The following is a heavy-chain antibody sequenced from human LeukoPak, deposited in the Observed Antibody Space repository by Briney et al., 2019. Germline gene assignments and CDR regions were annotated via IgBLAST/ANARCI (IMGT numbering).Heavy chain of an antibody. Sequence: SETLSLTXTVSGGSISSYYWSWVRQPPGKGLEWIGYIYYSGSTNYNPSLKSRVTISVDTSKNQFSLKLSSVTAADTAVYYCAREGYSGSAGSDFDYWGQGTLVTVSS. D-gene: IGHD1-26*01. CDR2: IYYSGST. CDR1: GGSISSYY. J-gene: IGHJ4*02. CDR3: AREGYSGSAGSDFDY. V-gene: IGHV4-59*01.